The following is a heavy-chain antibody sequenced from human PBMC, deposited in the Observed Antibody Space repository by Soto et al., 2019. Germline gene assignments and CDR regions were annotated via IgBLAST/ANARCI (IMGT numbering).Heavy chain of an antibody. J-gene: IGHJ3*02. V-gene: IGHV4-34*01. D-gene: IGHD1-26*01. Sequence: QVQLHQWGAGLLKPSETLSLTCTIYNGSFSGYYWGWLRQPPGKGLEWIGHINHSGSTTYNPSLKSRVTIAGDTSENHFSLRVSCMTAADTAVYYCARTKGLRRHGAMDIWGQGTMVTISS. CDR1: NGSFSGYY. CDR3: ARTKGLRRHGAMDI. CDR2: INHSGST.